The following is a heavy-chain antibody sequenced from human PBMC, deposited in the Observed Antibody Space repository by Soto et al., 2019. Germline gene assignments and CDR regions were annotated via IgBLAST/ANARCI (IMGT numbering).Heavy chain of an antibody. J-gene: IGHJ4*02. V-gene: IGHV4-59*01. CDR2: ISHTGRT. D-gene: IGHD3-22*01. CDR3: ARHTYYYDLIDY. Sequence: KPSETLSLTCSVSTGSMRTYYWTWIRQSPGKGLEWIGQISHTGRTKYNPSLESRVTISVDTSKNQFSLKLSSVTAADTAVYYCARHTYYYDLIDYWSQGTMVTVS. CDR1: TGSMRTYY.